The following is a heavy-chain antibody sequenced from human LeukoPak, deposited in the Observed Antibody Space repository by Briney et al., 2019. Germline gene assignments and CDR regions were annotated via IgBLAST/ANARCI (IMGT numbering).Heavy chain of an antibody. V-gene: IGHV3-48*04. D-gene: IGHD3-22*01. CDR3: ATYHDTTGYFKEAFEM. CDR2: ISTTSETI. J-gene: IGHJ3*02. CDR1: GFRFSRYS. Sequence: HPGRSLRLACSTYGFRFSRYSFGWASQAPGEGLGWVAYISTTSETIYYGDSVKGRFNISRDNARNLLYLQMKNLRAEDTAVYFCATYHDTTGYFKEAFEMWGQGTLVTVSS.